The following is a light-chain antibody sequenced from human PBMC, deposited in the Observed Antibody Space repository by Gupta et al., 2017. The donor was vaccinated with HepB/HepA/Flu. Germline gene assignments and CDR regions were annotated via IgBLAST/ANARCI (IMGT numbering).Light chain of an antibody. J-gene: IGKJ4*01. CDR1: QGISIC. V-gene: IGKV1-39*01. Sequence: DIQMTQSPSSLSAFVGDRVTITCRASQGISICLNWYQQKAGRAPKLLIYATSSLQSGVPSRFSGSGSGTDFTLTISSLQPEDFATYYCQQSYITPRTFGEGTKVDI. CDR2: ATS. CDR3: QQSYITPRT.